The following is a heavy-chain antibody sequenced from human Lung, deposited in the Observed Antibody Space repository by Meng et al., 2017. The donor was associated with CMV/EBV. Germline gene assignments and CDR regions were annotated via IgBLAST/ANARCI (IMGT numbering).Heavy chain of an antibody. CDR2: IHHSGSA. Sequence: RQESGPGLVEPSQTLSLTCTVSGGSMSSGNYYWSWIRQPPGKGLEWIGYIHHSGSAYYNPSLKSRVSISVDKSKNQFSLNLNSMTAADTAVYYCASFDHIPRRNYFDYWDQGTLVTVSS. D-gene: IGHD2-21*01. CDR1: GGSMSSGNYY. V-gene: IGHV4-30-4*01. J-gene: IGHJ4*02. CDR3: ASFDHIPRRNYFDY.